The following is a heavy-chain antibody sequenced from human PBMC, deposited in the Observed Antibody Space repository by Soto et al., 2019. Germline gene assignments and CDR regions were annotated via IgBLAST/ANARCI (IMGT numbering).Heavy chain of an antibody. CDR1: GFTFSDHA. CDR2: ISGGGSGA. J-gene: IGHJ4*02. Sequence: EVQLLESGGGLVQPGGSLRLSCTASGFTFSDHAMTWVRQAPGKGLEWVSGISGGGSGAYYADSVKGRFTVSRANSQHSLFLQKDNLRAEDTALFYCAIDLLWYTHWGQGTLVTVSS. CDR3: AIDLLWYTH. D-gene: IGHD2-21*01. V-gene: IGHV3-23*01.